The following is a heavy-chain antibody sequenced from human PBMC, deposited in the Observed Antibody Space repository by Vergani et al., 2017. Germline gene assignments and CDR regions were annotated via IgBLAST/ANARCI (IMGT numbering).Heavy chain of an antibody. CDR2: INSDGSST. CDR1: GFTFSSSW. J-gene: IGHJ4*02. Sequence: EVQLVESGGGLVQPGGSLRLSCAAFGFTFSSSWMHWVRQAPGKGLVWVSRINSDGSSTSYADSVKGRFTISRDNSKNTLYLQMNSLRAEDTAVYYCAKGTLGYCSGGSCYSDYWGQGTLVTVSS. D-gene: IGHD2-15*01. CDR3: AKGTLGYCSGGSCYSDY. V-gene: IGHV3-74*01.